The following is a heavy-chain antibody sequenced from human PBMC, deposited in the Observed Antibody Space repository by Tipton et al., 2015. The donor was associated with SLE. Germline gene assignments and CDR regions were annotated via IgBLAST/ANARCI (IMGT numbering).Heavy chain of an antibody. CDR1: GGSISIYY. CDR3: ARDLDWNGRGYYYYYMDV. J-gene: IGHJ6*03. CDR2: IYYSGST. D-gene: IGHD1-1*01. V-gene: IGHV4-59*01. Sequence: TLSLTCTVSGGSISIYYWSWIRQPPGKGLEWIGYIYYSGSTNYNPSLKSRVTISVDTSKNQFSLKLSSVTAADTAVYYCARDLDWNGRGYYYYYMDVWGKGTTVTVSS.